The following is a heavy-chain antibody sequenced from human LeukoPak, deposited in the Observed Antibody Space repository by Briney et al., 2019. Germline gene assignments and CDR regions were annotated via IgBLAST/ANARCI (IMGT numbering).Heavy chain of an antibody. Sequence: ASVKVSCKASGYTFTSYDINWVRQATGQGLEWMGWMNPNSGNTGYAQKFQGRVTMTRNTSISTAYMELSSLRSEDTAVYYCARGYDYVKKQGASMDVWGQGTTVTVSS. CDR1: GYTFTSYD. D-gene: IGHD3-16*01. J-gene: IGHJ6*02. CDR2: MNPNSGNT. V-gene: IGHV1-8*01. CDR3: ARGYDYVKKQGASMDV.